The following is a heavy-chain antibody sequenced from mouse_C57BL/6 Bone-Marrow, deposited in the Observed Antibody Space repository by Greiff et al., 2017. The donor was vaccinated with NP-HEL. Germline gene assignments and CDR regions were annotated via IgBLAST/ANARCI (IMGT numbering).Heavy chain of an antibody. CDR2: IDPSASYT. J-gene: IGHJ2*01. CDR1: GYTFTSYW. CDR3: AREARNCPLGY. V-gene: IGHV1-69*01. D-gene: IGHD4-1*01. Sequence: VQLQQPGAELVMPGASVKLSCKASGYTFTSYWMHWVKQRPGQGLEWIGEIDPSASYTNYNQKFKGKSTLSVDTSSSTAYMQLSSMTSEDSAVYYWAREARNCPLGYWGQGTTFTVSS.